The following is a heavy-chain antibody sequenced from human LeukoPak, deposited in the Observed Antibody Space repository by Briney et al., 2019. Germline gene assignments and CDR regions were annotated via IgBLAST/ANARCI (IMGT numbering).Heavy chain of an antibody. CDR3: ARGPQWRGDYYYMDV. CDR2: MNPNSGNK. CDR1: GYSFTNFD. D-gene: IGHD6-19*01. Sequence: ASVKVSCKASGYSFTNFDINWVRQATGQGLEWMGWMNPNSGNKGYAQMFQGRVTMTMNTSITTAYMELSSLRSEDTAVYYCARGPQWRGDYYYMDVWGRGTEVTVSS. V-gene: IGHV1-8*01. J-gene: IGHJ6*03.